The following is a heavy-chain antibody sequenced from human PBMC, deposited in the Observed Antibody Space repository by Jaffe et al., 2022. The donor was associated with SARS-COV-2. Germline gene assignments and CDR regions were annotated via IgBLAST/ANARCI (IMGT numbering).Heavy chain of an antibody. J-gene: IGHJ4*02. Sequence: EVQLLESGGGLVQPGGSLRLSCAASGFTFSSYAMSWVRQAPGKGLEWVSAISGSGGSTYYADSVKGRFTISRDNSKNTLYLQMNSLRAEDTAVYYCAKAAQSFDTAMVGDFDYWGQGTLVTVSS. CDR2: ISGSGGST. D-gene: IGHD5-18*01. V-gene: IGHV3-23*01. CDR1: GFTFSSYA. CDR3: AKAAQSFDTAMVGDFDY.